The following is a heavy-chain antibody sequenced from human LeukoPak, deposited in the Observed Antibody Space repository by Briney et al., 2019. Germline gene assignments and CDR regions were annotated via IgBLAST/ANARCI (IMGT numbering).Heavy chain of an antibody. CDR3: ARGVGTTLGWFDP. V-gene: IGHV3-21*04. CDR1: GFTFSSYS. D-gene: IGHD1-7*01. Sequence: GGSLRLSCAASGFTFSSYSMNWVRQAPGKGLEWVSSISSSSSYIYYADSLKGRFTISRDNAKKSLYLQINSLRAEDTAVYYCARGVGTTLGWFDPWGQGTLVTVSS. J-gene: IGHJ5*02. CDR2: ISSSSSYI.